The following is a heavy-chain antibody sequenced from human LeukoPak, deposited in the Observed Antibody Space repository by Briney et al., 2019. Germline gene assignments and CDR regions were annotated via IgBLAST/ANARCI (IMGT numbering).Heavy chain of an antibody. J-gene: IGHJ6*02. D-gene: IGHD4-17*01. CDR2: IWYDGSNK. CDR3: AKDDYGATSPDHFYHYYGMDV. CDR1: GFTFSSYG. Sequence: GGSLRLSCAASGFTFSSYGMHWVRQAPGKGLEWVAVIWYDGSNKYYADSVKGRFTISRDNSKNTLYLQMNSLRADDTAVYYCAKDDYGATSPDHFYHYYGMDVWGQGTTVTVS. V-gene: IGHV3-30*02.